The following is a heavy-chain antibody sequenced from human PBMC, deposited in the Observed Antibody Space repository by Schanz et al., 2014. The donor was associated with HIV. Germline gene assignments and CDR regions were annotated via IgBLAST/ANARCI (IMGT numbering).Heavy chain of an antibody. CDR1: GYSFTSYD. D-gene: IGHD1-20*01. V-gene: IGHV1-8*01. CDR3: AREGGQYKHYGMDV. Sequence: QVQLVQSGAEAKKPGASVMLSCKASGYSFTSYDINWVRQATGLGLEWMGWMNPNSGYTGYAQKFQGRVTMTRDTSTSTVYMELSSLRSEDTAVYYCAREGGQYKHYGMDVWGQGTTVTVSS. CDR2: MNPNSGYT. J-gene: IGHJ6*02.